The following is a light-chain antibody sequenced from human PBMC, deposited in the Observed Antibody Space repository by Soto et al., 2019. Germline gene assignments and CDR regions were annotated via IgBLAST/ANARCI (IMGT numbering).Light chain of an antibody. Sequence: QLVLTQPPSVSEAPRQRVTISCSGSSSNIENNAVNWYQQLPGKAPKLLIYYDDLLPSGVSDRFSGSKSGTSASLAISGLQSEDEADYYCAAWDDSLNGWVFGGGTKVTVL. CDR3: AAWDDSLNGWV. V-gene: IGLV1-36*01. J-gene: IGLJ3*02. CDR2: YDD. CDR1: SSNIENNA.